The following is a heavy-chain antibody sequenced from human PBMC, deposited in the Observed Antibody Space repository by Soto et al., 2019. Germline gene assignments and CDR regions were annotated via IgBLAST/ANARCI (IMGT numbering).Heavy chain of an antibody. J-gene: IGHJ4*02. V-gene: IGHV3-74*01. D-gene: IGHD3-22*01. CDR3: ARTGAFNYDNSPYER. Sequence: EVQLVESGGGLVQPGGSLRLSCAASGFTFSTYWMQWVRQAPGKGLLWISRINSDGSNTNYADSVKGRFVISRDNAKNTLYLQMNSLRAEDTAVYYCARTGAFNYDNSPYERWGQGTLVTVSS. CDR1: GFTFSTYW. CDR2: INSDGSNT.